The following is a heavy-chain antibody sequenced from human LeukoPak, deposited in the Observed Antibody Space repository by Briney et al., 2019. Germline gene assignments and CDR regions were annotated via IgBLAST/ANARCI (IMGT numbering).Heavy chain of an antibody. J-gene: IGHJ6*04. CDR3: AELGITMIGGV. Sequence: GGSLRLSCAASGFTFSSYDMSWVRQAPGKGLEWVSAISPSGGRTYYADSVKGRFTISRDNSKNTLYLQMNSLRAEDTAVYYCAELGITMIGGVWGKGTTVTISS. V-gene: IGHV3-23*01. CDR2: ISPSGGRT. CDR1: GFTFSSYD. D-gene: IGHD3-10*02.